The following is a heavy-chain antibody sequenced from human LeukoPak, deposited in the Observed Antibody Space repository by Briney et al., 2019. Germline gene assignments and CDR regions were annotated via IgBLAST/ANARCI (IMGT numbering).Heavy chain of an antibody. CDR1: GDSIITHY. J-gene: IGHJ4*02. CDR2: IYDSGST. V-gene: IGHV4-59*11. CDR3: ARDSSGYFDF. Sequence: PSETLSLTCTVSGDSIITHYWTWIRQPPGKGLEWIGYIYDSGSTKYNPSLTSRVTISVDTSKNQFSLKLNSVTAADTAVYYCARDSSGYFDFWGQGTPVTVSS. D-gene: IGHD3-22*01.